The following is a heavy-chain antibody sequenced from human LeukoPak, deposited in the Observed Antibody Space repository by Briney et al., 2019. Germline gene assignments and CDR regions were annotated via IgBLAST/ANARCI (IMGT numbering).Heavy chain of an antibody. CDR1: GGTFSSYA. CDR3: ARGVWFGELIKDYYYYMDV. J-gene: IGHJ6*03. D-gene: IGHD3-10*01. CDR2: IIPIFGTA. V-gene: IGHV1-69*05. Sequence: AAVKVSCKASGGTFSSYAISWVRQAPGQGLEWMGGIIPIFGTANYAQKFQGRVTITTDESTSTAYMELSSLRSEDTAVYYCARGVWFGELIKDYYYYMDVWGKGTTVTVSS.